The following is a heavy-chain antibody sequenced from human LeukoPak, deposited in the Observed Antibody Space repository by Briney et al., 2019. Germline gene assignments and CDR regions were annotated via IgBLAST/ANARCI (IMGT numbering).Heavy chain of an antibody. D-gene: IGHD6-19*01. CDR1: GFTFSSYV. Sequence: GGSLRLSCAASGFTFSSYVMTWVRQAPGKGLEWVSGISGSGGSTYYADSVKGRFTISRDNSKNTLYLQMNSLRAEDTAVYYCAKDRSSAWYHPTDYWGQGTLVTVSS. J-gene: IGHJ4*02. CDR3: AKDRSSAWYHPTDY. V-gene: IGHV3-23*01. CDR2: ISGSGGST.